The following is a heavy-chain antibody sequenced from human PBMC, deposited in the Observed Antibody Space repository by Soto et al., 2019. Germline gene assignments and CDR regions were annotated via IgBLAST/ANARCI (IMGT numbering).Heavy chain of an antibody. V-gene: IGHV3-30*18. CDR1: GFTFSSYG. J-gene: IGHJ4*02. CDR2: ISYDGSNK. CDR3: AKGSYYDFWSGYPSFDY. D-gene: IGHD3-3*01. Sequence: GGSLRLSCAASGFTFSSYGMHWVRQAPGKGLEWVAVISYDGSNKYYADSVKGRFTISRDNSKNTLYLQMNSLRAEDTAVYYCAKGSYYDFWSGYPSFDYWGKGTLVTVSS.